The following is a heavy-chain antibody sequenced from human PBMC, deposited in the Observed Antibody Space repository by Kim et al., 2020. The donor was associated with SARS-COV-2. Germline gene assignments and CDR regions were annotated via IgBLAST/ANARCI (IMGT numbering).Heavy chain of an antibody. CDR1: GFTFSSYE. Sequence: GGSLRLSCAASGFTFSSYEMNWVRQAPGKGLEWVSYISSSGSTIYYADSVKGRFIISRDNAKNSLYLQMNSLRAEDTAVYYCARWRRQLLEVRGLSYYYYMDVWGKGTTVTVSS. D-gene: IGHD3-10*01. J-gene: IGHJ6*03. CDR3: ARWRRQLLEVRGLSYYYYMDV. V-gene: IGHV3-48*03. CDR2: ISSSGSTI.